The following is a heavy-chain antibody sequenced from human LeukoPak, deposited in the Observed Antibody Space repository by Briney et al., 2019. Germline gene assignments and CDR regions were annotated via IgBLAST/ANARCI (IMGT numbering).Heavy chain of an antibody. CDR2: ISYDGSNK. Sequence: GGSLRLPCAASGFTLSSYGMHWVRQAPGKGLEWVAVISYDGSNKYYADSVKGRFTISRDNSKNTLYLQMNSLRAEDTAVYYCAKGHDSSGYLHDYWGQGTQVTVSS. CDR1: GFTLSSYG. D-gene: IGHD3-22*01. CDR3: AKGHDSSGYLHDY. V-gene: IGHV3-30*18. J-gene: IGHJ4*02.